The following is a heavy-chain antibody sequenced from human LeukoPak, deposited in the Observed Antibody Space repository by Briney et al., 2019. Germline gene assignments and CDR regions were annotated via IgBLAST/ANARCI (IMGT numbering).Heavy chain of an antibody. CDR3: ARNSGWYEADAFDI. Sequence: SETPSLTCTVSGGSISSSSYYWGWIRQPPGKGLERIGTIYYSGSTYYNPSLKSRLTISVDTSKNQFSLKLSSVTAADTAVYYCARNSGWYEADAFDIWGQGTMVTVSS. J-gene: IGHJ3*02. D-gene: IGHD6-19*01. CDR2: IYYSGST. CDR1: GGSISSSSYY. V-gene: IGHV4-39*01.